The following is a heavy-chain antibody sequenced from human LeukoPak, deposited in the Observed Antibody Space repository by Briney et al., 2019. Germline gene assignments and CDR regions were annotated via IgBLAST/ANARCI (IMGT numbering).Heavy chain of an antibody. CDR3: ARKPPSGPGYYYSYGMDV. Sequence: SETLSLTCTVSGGSISSYYWSWIRQSPGKGLEWIGYIYYSGSTNYNPSLKSRVTISVDTSKNQFSLKLSSVTAADTAVYYCARKPPSGPGYYYSYGMDVWDQGTTVTVSS. CDR2: IYYSGST. J-gene: IGHJ6*02. CDR1: GGSISSYY. V-gene: IGHV4-59*08.